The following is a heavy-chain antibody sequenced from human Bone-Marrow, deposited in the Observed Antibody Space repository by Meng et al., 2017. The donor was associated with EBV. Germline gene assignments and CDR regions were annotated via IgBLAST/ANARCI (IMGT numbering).Heavy chain of an antibody. Sequence: EVQLVESGGGLVKPXESLRLSCASAGVTFSNAWMSWVRQAPGKGLEWVGRIKSKTDGGATDYAAPVKGRFTISRDDSKNTLYLQMNSLKTEDTAVYYCTTVVVLAGMGPPPQTSNDWGQGTLVTVSS. J-gene: IGHJ4*02. D-gene: IGHD2-15*01. CDR2: IKSKTDGGAT. CDR3: TTVVVLAGMGPPPQTSND. CDR1: GVTFSNAW. V-gene: IGHV3-15*01.